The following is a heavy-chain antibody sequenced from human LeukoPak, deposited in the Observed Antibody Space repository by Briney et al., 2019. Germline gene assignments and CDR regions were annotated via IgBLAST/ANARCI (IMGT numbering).Heavy chain of an antibody. CDR2: ISSSNIRT. V-gene: IGHV3-48*02. D-gene: IGHD2-21*01. CDR1: GFTFSSYA. CDR3: AREGIASCGGSCYSTLGY. Sequence: GGSLRLSCAASGFTFSSYAMNWVRQAPGKGLEWISYISSSNIRTYYADAVRGRFTISRDNARNSLYLQMNSLTDDDTAVYYCAREGIASCGGSCYSTLGYWGQGTLVTVSS. J-gene: IGHJ4*02.